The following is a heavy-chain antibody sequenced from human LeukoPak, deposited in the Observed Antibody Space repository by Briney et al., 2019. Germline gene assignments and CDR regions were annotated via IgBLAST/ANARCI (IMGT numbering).Heavy chain of an antibody. CDR1: GFTFGDYA. Sequence: GGSLRLSCTASGFTFGDYAVGWVRQAPGKGLEWVSLIRSKTYGGTTEYVASVKGRFTISRDDSKRIAYLQMNSLKTEDTAVYYCTRVNGYGDSRGDYWGQGTLVTVSS. CDR3: TRVNGYGDSRGDY. J-gene: IGHJ4*02. D-gene: IGHD4-17*01. CDR2: IRSKTYGGTT. V-gene: IGHV3-49*04.